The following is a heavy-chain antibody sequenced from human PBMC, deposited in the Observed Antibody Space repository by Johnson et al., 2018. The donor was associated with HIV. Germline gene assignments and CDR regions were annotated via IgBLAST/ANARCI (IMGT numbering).Heavy chain of an antibody. CDR2: IGTAGDT. V-gene: IGHV3-13*01. Sequence: MLLVESGGGLVQPGGSLRLSCAASGFTFSSYDMHWVRQATGKGLEWVSAIGTAGDTYYPGSVKGRFTISRDNAKNSLYLQMNSLRAEDTAVYYCAREQYGGNSNAGDGFDIWGQGTMVTVSS. D-gene: IGHD4-23*01. J-gene: IGHJ3*02. CDR1: GFTFSSYD. CDR3: AREQYGGNSNAGDGFDI.